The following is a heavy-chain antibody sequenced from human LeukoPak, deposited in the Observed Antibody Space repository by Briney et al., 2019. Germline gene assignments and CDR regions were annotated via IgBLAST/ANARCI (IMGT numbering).Heavy chain of an antibody. D-gene: IGHD2-2*01. CDR2: INHSGST. V-gene: IGHV4-34*01. CDR1: GVSFSGYY. Sequence: SETLSLTCAVYGVSFSGYYWSWIRQPPGKGLEWIGEINHSGSTNYNPSLKSRVTISVDTSKNQFSLKLSSVTAADTAVYYCARAGTGDCSSTSCTVDYWGQGTLVTVSS. CDR3: ARAGTGDCSSTSCTVDY. J-gene: IGHJ4*02.